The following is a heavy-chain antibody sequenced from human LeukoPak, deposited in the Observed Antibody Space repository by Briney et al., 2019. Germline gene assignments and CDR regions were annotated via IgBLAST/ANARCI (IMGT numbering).Heavy chain of an antibody. CDR1: GYSISSGYY. V-gene: IGHV4-38-2*02. D-gene: IGHD1-7*01. CDR3: ARDLTGTKYYFDY. Sequence: SETLSLTCTVSGYSISSGYYWGWIRQPPGKGLEWIGSIYHSGSTYYNPSLKSRVTISVDTSKNQFSLKLSSVTAADTAVYYCARDLTGTKYYFDYWGQGTLVTVSS. J-gene: IGHJ4*02. CDR2: IYHSGST.